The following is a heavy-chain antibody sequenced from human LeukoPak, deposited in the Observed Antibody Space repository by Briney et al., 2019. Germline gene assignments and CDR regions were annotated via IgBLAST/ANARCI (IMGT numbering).Heavy chain of an antibody. V-gene: IGHV1-2*02. CDR1: GYPLTDYY. Sequence: AAVKVACKAYGYPLTDYYMPWVRQAPGKGFEWMGWINPNDGDTNYAQKFQGRVTMTRDTSISTAHMEVSRLRSDDTAVYYCARANFLYCSSSTCLFDYWGQGTLVTVSS. CDR3: ARANFLYCSSSTCLFDY. D-gene: IGHD2-2*01. CDR2: INPNDGDT. J-gene: IGHJ4*02.